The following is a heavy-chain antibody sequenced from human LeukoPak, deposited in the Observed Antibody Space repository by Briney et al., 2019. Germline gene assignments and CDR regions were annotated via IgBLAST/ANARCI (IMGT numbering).Heavy chain of an antibody. CDR3: ARPRDSGWSKTWDY. CDR1: GFTFRTYW. CDR2: IKQDGSEK. D-gene: IGHD6-13*01. V-gene: IGHV3-7*03. J-gene: IGHJ4*02. Sequence: GGSLRLSCEGSGFTFRTYWMTWVRQAPGKGLEWVANIKQDGSEKYYVDSVKGRFTISRDNAQNSLYLQMNSLKAEDTAVYYCARPRDSGWSKTWDYWGQGTLVTVSS.